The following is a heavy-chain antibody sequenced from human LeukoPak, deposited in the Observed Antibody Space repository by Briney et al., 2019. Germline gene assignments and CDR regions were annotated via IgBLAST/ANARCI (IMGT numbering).Heavy chain of an antibody. J-gene: IGHJ3*02. CDR1: GFTFTTYW. D-gene: IGHD4-17*01. CDR3: ASVSSDYVLFDI. Sequence: PGGSLRLSCAASGFTFTTYWMSWVRQAPGKGLEWLASIKQDGSEKDYLDSVRGRFTISRDNAKSSLFLQMNSLRAEYTAVYYCASVSSDYVLFDIWGQGTMATVSS. V-gene: IGHV3-7*02. CDR2: IKQDGSEK.